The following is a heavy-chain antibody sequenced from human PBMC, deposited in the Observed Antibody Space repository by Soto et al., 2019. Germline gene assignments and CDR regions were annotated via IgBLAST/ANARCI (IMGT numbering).Heavy chain of an antibody. CDR2: INAGNGNT. Sequence: ASVKVSCKASGYTFTSYAMHWVRQAPGQRLEWMGWINAGNGNTKYSQKFQGRVTITRDTSASTAYMELSSLRSEDTAVYYCATGDYDSSGYPIPFDIWGQGTMVTVSS. J-gene: IGHJ3*02. D-gene: IGHD3-22*01. V-gene: IGHV1-3*01. CDR1: GYTFTSYA. CDR3: ATGDYDSSGYPIPFDI.